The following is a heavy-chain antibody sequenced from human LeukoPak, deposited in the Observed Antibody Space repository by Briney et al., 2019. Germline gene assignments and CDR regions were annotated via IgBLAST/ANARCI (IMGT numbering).Heavy chain of an antibody. D-gene: IGHD1-7*01. V-gene: IGHV3-13*04. Sequence: SGGSLRLSCAASGFPFSSYDLHWVRQATGKGLEWVSGIGSTGDTYYPGSVKGRFTISRDNSKNTLYPHMNSLRDDDTAVYYCVRGVGVSRFNYLDPWGQGTLVIVSS. J-gene: IGHJ5*02. CDR3: VRGVGVSRFNYLDP. CDR1: GFPFSSYD. CDR2: IGSTGDT.